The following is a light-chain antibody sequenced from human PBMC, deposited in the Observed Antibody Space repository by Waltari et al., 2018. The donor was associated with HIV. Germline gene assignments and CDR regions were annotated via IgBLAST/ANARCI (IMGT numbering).Light chain of an antibody. V-gene: IGLV1-44*01. CDR2: TNR. Sequence: QSVLTQPPSVSGTPGQRVTISCSGSRPNIGDNPVSWQRQLPGTAPKLLIYTNRQRPSGVPARVSGSKSGTSASLAISGLQSEDEANYYCVTWDDNLNGPVFGGGTRLTVL. J-gene: IGLJ2*01. CDR1: RPNIGDNP. CDR3: VTWDDNLNGPV.